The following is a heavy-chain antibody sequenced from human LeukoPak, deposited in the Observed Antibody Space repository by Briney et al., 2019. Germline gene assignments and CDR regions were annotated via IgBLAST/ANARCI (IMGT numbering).Heavy chain of an antibody. CDR2: IWFDGSQK. CDR3: ARGNGNNYGYLDY. V-gene: IGHV3-33*01. CDR1: GFTFSSSG. Sequence: PGGSLRLSCEPSGFTFSSSGMHWVRQAPGKGLEWVAVIWFDGSQKYYADSVKGRFTISRDNSKNTQSLEMNSLRDEDTAVYYCARGNGNNYGYLDYWGQGTVVTVSS. D-gene: IGHD5-18*01. J-gene: IGHJ4*02.